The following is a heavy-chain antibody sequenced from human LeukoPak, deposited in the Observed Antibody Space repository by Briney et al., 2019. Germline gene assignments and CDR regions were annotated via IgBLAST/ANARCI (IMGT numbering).Heavy chain of an antibody. CDR3: ARGRQWLVPFDY. D-gene: IGHD6-19*01. CDR2: INAGNGNT. J-gene: IGHJ4*02. CDR1: GYTFTSYA. Sequence: GASVKVSCKASGYTFTSYAMHWVRQAPGQRLEWMGWINAGNGNTKYSQKFQGRVTITRDTSASTAYMELSSLRSEDTAVYYCARGRQWLVPFDYWGQGTLVTVSS. V-gene: IGHV1-3*01.